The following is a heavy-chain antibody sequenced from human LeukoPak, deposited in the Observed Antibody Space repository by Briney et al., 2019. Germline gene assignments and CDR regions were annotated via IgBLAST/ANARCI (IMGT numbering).Heavy chain of an antibody. D-gene: IGHD3-16*01. Sequence: GGSLRLSCAASGFTFSSYAMSWVRQAPGMGLEWVSYISNIGHSIYYADSVKGRFTISRDNAKNSLFLQMNSLRAEDTATYYCARVSYYGSAYEFDVWGQGTVVTVSS. CDR3: ARVSYYGSAYEFDV. CDR1: GFTFSSYA. J-gene: IGHJ3*01. CDR2: ISNIGHSI. V-gene: IGHV3-21*06.